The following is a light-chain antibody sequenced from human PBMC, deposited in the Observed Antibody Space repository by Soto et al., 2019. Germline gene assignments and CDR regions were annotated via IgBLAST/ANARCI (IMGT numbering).Light chain of an antibody. CDR1: SNDVGRYDY. CDR2: EVS. Sequence: QSVLAQPASVSGSPGQSITISCTGTSNDVGRYDYVSWYQQHPGKVPKLIISEVSDRPSGVSNRFSGSKSGNTASLTISGLQSEDEADYYCSSYTSTTTLVLGSGTKVTVL. V-gene: IGLV2-14*01. J-gene: IGLJ1*01. CDR3: SSYTSTTTLV.